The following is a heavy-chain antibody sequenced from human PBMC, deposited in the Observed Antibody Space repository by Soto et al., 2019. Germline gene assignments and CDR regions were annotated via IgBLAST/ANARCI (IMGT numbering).Heavy chain of an antibody. D-gene: IGHD6-13*01. CDR1: GFTFSTHA. Sequence: QVQLVESGGGVVQPGRSLRLSCAASGFTFSTHAMHWVRQAPGKGLECVAIVSLDGTNKYHADSVKGRFTISRDNSKNTLYLQMSGLTPEDTAVYYCARDQTGITTAGGGRIDHWGQGTLVTVSS. CDR3: ARDQTGITTAGGGRIDH. J-gene: IGHJ4*02. CDR2: VSLDGTNK. V-gene: IGHV3-30-3*01.